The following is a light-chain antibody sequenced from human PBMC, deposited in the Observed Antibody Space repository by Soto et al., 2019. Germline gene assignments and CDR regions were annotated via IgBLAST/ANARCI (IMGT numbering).Light chain of an antibody. V-gene: IGKV1-39*01. Sequence: DVQMTQSPSSLSASVGDRVTITCRASQSISNYVNWYQQKPGQVPKLLIYSASTLQSGVPSKFSGSGSGTDFTLTISSLQPEDSATYYCQQSYITLAWTFGQGTKLEIK. CDR1: QSISNY. CDR2: SAS. J-gene: IGKJ2*02. CDR3: QQSYITLAWT.